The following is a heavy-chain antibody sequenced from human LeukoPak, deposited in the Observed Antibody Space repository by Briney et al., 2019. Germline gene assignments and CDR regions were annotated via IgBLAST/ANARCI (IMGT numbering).Heavy chain of an antibody. Sequence: SETLSLTCAVYGGSFSGYYWSWIRQPPGKGLEWIGEINHSGSTNYDPSLKSRVTISVDTSKNQFSLKLSSVTAADTAVYYCARGVSSVFGPWRGDEYYFDYWGQGTLVTVSS. J-gene: IGHJ4*02. D-gene: IGHD3-3*02. CDR1: GGSFSGYY. V-gene: IGHV4-34*01. CDR2: INHSGST. CDR3: ARGVSSVFGPWRGDEYYFDY.